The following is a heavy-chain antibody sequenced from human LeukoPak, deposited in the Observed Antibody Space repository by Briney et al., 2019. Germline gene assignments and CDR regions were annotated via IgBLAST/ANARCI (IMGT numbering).Heavy chain of an antibody. V-gene: IGHV4-39*07. D-gene: IGHD3-16*02. CDR1: GGSISSSSYY. J-gene: IGHJ4*02. CDR3: ARAYRLGRVDY. CDR2: IYYSGST. Sequence: PSETLSLTCAVSGGSISSSSYYWGWIRQPPGKGLEWIGSIYYSGSTYYNPSLKSRVTISVDTSKNQFSLKLSSVTAADTAVYYCARAYRLGRVDYWGQGTLVTVSS.